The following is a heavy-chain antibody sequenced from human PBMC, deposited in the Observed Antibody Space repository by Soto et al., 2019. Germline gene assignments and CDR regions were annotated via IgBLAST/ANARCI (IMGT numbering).Heavy chain of an antibody. Sequence: QVQLVQSGAEVKKPGSSVKVSCKASGGTFSSYAISWVRQAPGQGLEWMGGIIPIFGTANYAQKFQGRVTITADESTSTAYMELSSLRSEDTAVYYCASLRARAATRFYGMDVWGQGTTVTVSS. CDR2: IIPIFGTA. CDR3: ASLRARAATRFYGMDV. D-gene: IGHD2-15*01. J-gene: IGHJ6*02. CDR1: GGTFSSYA. V-gene: IGHV1-69*01.